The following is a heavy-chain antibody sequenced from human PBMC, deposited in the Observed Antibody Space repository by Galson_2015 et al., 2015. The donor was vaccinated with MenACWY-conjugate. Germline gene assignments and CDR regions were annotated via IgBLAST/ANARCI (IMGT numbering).Heavy chain of an antibody. V-gene: IGHV3-23*01. Sequence: SLRLSCAASGFTFSSYAMSWVRQAPGKGLEWVSAISGSGGSTYYADSVKGRFTISRDNSKNTLYLQMNSLRAEDTAVYYCARGIAVATYYFDYWGQGTLVTVSS. J-gene: IGHJ4*02. CDR3: ARGIAVATYYFDY. D-gene: IGHD6-19*01. CDR2: ISGSGGST. CDR1: GFTFSSYA.